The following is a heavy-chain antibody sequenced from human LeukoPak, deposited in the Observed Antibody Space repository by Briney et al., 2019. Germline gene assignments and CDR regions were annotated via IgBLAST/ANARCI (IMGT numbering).Heavy chain of an antibody. J-gene: IGHJ4*02. V-gene: IGHV4-4*07. CDR1: GFTFSSYA. CDR3: AREATSGGDFDY. D-gene: IGHD6-19*01. Sequence: GSLRLSCAASGFTFSSYAMSWIRQPAGKGLEWIGRIYTSGSTNYNPSLKSRVTMSVDTSKNQFSLKLSSVTAADTAVYYCAREATSGGDFDYWGQGTLVTVSS. CDR2: IYTSGST.